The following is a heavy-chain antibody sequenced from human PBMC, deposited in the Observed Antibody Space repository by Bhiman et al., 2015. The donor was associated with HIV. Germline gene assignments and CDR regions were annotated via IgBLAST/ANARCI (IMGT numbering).Heavy chain of an antibody. Sequence: VQLVESGGGLVQPGRSLRLSCAASGFTFDDYAMVWVRQAPGKGLEWVSGISWNGGSIDYADSVKGRFTISRDNTKNSLYLQMNTLRAEDTALYYCAREAVAGSVYFNYWGQGTVVTVSS. V-gene: IGHV3-9*01. CDR1: GFTFDDYA. CDR3: AREAVAGSVYFNY. CDR2: ISWNGGSI. D-gene: IGHD6-19*01. J-gene: IGHJ4*02.